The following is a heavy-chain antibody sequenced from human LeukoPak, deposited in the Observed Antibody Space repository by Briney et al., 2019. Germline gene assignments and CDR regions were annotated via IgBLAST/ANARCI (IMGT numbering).Heavy chain of an antibody. D-gene: IGHD6-13*01. CDR1: GFTFSSYG. CDR3: AKVRPLVPSIPKYYFDD. J-gene: IGHJ4*02. V-gene: IGHV3-30*18. Sequence: GGSLRLSCAASGFTFSSYGMHWVRQAPGKGLEWVAVISYDGSNKYYADSVKGRFTISRDNSKNTLYLQMNSLRAEDTAVYYCAKVRPLVPSIPKYYFDDWGQGTLVTVSS. CDR2: ISYDGSNK.